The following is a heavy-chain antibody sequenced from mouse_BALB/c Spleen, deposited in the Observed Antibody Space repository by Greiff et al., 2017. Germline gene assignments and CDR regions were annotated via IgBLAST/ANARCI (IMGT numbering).Heavy chain of an antibody. J-gene: IGHJ4*01. CDR3: ARTNYDSDESPDDALDY. V-gene: IGHV5-6*01. CDR2: ISSGGSYT. Sequence: EVHLVESGGELVKPGGSLKLSCTASGFTFSSYGMSWVRQTPDKMLEWVATISSGGSYTYYPDSVKGRVTITRDNAKNTLYLQMSILKSADTAMSYCARTNYDSDESPDDALDYWGQGTSVTVSS. D-gene: IGHD2-4*01. CDR1: GFTFSSYG.